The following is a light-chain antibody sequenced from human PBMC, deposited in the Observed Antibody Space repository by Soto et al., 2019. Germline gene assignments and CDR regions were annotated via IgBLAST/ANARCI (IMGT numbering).Light chain of an antibody. CDR2: DTS. J-gene: IGKJ1*01. CDR3: QQYYSYSQT. CDR1: QSISSW. Sequence: DIQMTQSPSTLSASVGDRVTITCRASQSISSWLAWYQQKPGKAPKLLIYDTSSLESGVPSRFSGSGSGTEFTLAISSLQSEDFATYFCQQYYSYSQTFGQGTKVDIK. V-gene: IGKV1-5*01.